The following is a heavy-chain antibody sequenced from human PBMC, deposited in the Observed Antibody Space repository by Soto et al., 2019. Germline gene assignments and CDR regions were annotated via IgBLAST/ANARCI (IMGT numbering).Heavy chain of an antibody. CDR3: ARSGYSSSWYPFDY. CDR1: GASVSSNSAA. V-gene: IGHV6-1*01. Sequence: SQTLSLTCAIYGASVSSNSAAWNWIRQSPSRGLEWLGRTYYRSKWYNDYAVSVRSRITINPDTSKNQFSLQLNAVTPEDTDVYYCARSGYSSSWYPFDYWGQGTLVTVSS. CDR2: TYYRSKWYN. D-gene: IGHD6-13*01. J-gene: IGHJ4*02.